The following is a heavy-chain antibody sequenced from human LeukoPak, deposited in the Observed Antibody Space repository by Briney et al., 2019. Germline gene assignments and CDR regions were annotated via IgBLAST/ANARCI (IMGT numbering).Heavy chain of an antibody. CDR1: GFTFSSYE. J-gene: IGHJ3*02. CDR2: ISSSGSTI. D-gene: IGHD3-16*01. CDR3: ARDGGSAAAFDI. Sequence: QTGGSLRLSCAASGFTFSSYEMNWVRQAPGKGLEWVSYISSSGSTIYYADSVKGRFSISRDNAKNSLYLQMNSLRAEDTAVYYCARDGGSAAAFDIWGQGTMVTVSS. V-gene: IGHV3-48*03.